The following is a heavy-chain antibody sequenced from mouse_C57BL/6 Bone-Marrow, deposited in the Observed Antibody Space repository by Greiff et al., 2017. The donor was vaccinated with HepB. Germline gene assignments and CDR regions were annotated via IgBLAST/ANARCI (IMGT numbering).Heavy chain of an antibody. J-gene: IGHJ2*01. Sequence: QVQLQQPGAELVRPGSSVKLSCKASGYTFTSYWMHWVKQRPIQGLEWIGNIDPSDSETHYNQKFKDKATLTVDKSSSTAYMQLSSLTSEDSAVYYCAEGRDSSGYLDYWGQGTTLTVSS. D-gene: IGHD3-2*02. CDR3: AEGRDSSGYLDY. CDR2: IDPSDSET. V-gene: IGHV1-52*01. CDR1: GYTFTSYW.